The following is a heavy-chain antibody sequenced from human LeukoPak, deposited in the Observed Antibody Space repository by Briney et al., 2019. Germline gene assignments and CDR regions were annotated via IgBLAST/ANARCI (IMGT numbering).Heavy chain of an antibody. Sequence: ASVKVSCKASGYTFTGYYRHWVRQAPGQGLEWMGWINATSGGTNYAQKFQGRVTMTRDTSISTDYMELSRLRSDGTAVYYCARGSRTQQLVVTCFDPWGQGTLVTVSS. V-gene: IGHV1-2*02. CDR3: ARGSRTQQLVVTCFDP. CDR2: INATSGGT. J-gene: IGHJ5*02. CDR1: GYTFTGYY. D-gene: IGHD6-13*01.